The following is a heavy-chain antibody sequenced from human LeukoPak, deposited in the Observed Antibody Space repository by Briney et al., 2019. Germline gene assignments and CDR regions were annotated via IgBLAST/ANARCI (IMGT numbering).Heavy chain of an antibody. CDR2: IKDDGSDK. J-gene: IGHJ4*02. CDR1: GFSISNYW. D-gene: IGHD3-16*01. CDR3: ARDQSSRPLGY. Sequence: GGSLRLSCAASGFSISNYWMSCVRQAPGKGLEWVANIKDDGSDKYYVDSVKGRFTISRDNAKNSLYLQMNSLRVEDTAVYYCARDQSSRPLGYWGQGTLVTVFS. V-gene: IGHV3-7*01.